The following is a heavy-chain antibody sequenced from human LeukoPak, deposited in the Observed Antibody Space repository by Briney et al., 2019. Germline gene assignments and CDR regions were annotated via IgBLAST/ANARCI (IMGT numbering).Heavy chain of an antibody. V-gene: IGHV3-23*01. CDR1: GFTFSSYA. J-gene: IGHJ4*02. D-gene: IGHD6-19*01. CDR3: VRDRTEQWLVPDYFDY. Sequence: GGSLRLSCAASGFTFSSYAMSWVRQAPGKGLEWVSAISGSGGSTYYADSVKGRFTISRDNSKNTLYLQMNSLRADDTAVYYCVRDRTEQWLVPDYFDYWGQGTLVTVSS. CDR2: ISGSGGST.